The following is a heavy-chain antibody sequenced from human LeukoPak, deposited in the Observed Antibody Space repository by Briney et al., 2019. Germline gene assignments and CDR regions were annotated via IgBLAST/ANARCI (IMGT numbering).Heavy chain of an antibody. J-gene: IGHJ4*02. D-gene: IGHD7-27*01. Sequence: GGSLRLSCAASGFTFRSYSMNWVREAPGRGLEWGSSISSSSSYIYYADSVNGRFTISRDNAKNSLYLQMNSLRAEDTAVYYCARDLFTGDRGYYFDYWGQGTLVTVSS. V-gene: IGHV3-21*01. CDR3: ARDLFTGDRGYYFDY. CDR1: GFTFRSYS. CDR2: ISSSSSYI.